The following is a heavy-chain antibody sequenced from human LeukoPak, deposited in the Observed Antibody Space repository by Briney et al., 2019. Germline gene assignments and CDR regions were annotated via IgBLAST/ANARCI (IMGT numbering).Heavy chain of an antibody. J-gene: IGHJ5*02. CDR2: ISGSGGST. V-gene: IGHV3-23*01. CDR3: AKDVEEGDTAMVRTLANWFDP. D-gene: IGHD5-18*01. CDR1: GFTFSSYA. Sequence: GGSLRLSCAASGFTFSSYAMSWVRQAPGKGLEWVSAISGSGGSTYYADSVKGRFTISRDNSKNTLYLQMNSLRAEDTAVYYCAKDVEEGDTAMVRTLANWFDPWGQGTLVTVSS.